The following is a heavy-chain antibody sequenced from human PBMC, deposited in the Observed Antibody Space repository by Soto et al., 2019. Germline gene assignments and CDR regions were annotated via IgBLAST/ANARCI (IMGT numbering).Heavy chain of an antibody. V-gene: IGHV2-5*02. CDR1: GFSLSTRGVG. Sequence: QITLKESGPTLVKPTQTLTLTCSFSGFSLSTRGVGVGWIRQPPGKALEWLALMFWDDDKWYSPSLRSRLTITEDTSKNQVVLTMTSMDPVDTATYYCAHRSRGYAYYFDQWGQGTLVTVSS. CDR3: AHRSRGYAYYFDQ. CDR2: MFWDDDK. D-gene: IGHD5-12*01. J-gene: IGHJ4*02.